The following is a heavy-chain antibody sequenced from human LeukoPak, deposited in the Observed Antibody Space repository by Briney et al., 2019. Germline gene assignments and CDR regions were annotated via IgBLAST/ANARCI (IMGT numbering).Heavy chain of an antibody. D-gene: IGHD6-6*01. CDR2: IYYSGST. CDR1: GGSISSYY. V-gene: IGHV4-59*01. J-gene: IGHJ4*02. Sequence: PSETLSLTCTAAGGSISSYYWSWIRQPPGKGLEWIGYIYYSGSTNYNSSLKSRVTISVDTSKNQFSLKLSSVTAADTAVYYCARGVEYSSSSGLGYWGQGTLVTVSS. CDR3: ARGVEYSSSSGLGY.